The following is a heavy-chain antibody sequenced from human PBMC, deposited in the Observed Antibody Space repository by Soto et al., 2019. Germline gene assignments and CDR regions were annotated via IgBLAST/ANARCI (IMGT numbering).Heavy chain of an antibody. J-gene: IGHJ5*02. V-gene: IGHV4-39*07. D-gene: IGHD4-17*01. CDR1: GGSIGGSNYF. Sequence: SSTLSLTCTFSGGSIGGSNYFWGWILQSPGTGLEWLGTIYSSGSTYYNPSLKSRVTISVDRSKNQFSLKLSSVTAADTAVYYCARSNGDYVSWFDPWGQGTLVTVSS. CDR2: IYSSGST. CDR3: ARSNGDYVSWFDP.